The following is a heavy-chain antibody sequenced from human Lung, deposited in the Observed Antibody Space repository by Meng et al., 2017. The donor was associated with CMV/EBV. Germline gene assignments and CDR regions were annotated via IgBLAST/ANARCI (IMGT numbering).Heavy chain of an antibody. CDR3: AREKEGRMSTISAFDI. D-gene: IGHD5-24*01. CDR2: IYAGGST. CDR1: GFTVINNY. J-gene: IGHJ3*02. Sequence: SCAASGFTVINNYMNWVRQAPGKGLEWVSIIYAGGSTDYADSVNGRFTISRDNSKNTLYLQMNSLRPEDTAVYYCAREKEGRMSTISAFDIWGQGTXVTVSS. V-gene: IGHV3-66*02.